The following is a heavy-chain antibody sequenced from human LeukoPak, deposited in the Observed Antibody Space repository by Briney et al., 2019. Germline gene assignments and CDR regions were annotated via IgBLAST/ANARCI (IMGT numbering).Heavy chain of an antibody. J-gene: IGHJ4*02. CDR2: INPNSGGT. CDR3: ATDIHAKGITMVREYRTDYHY. Sequence: ASVKVSCKASGYTFTGYYMHWVRQAPGQGLEWMGWINPNSGGTNYAQKFQGWVTMTEDTSTDTAYMELSSLRSEDTAVYYCATDIHAKGITMVREYRTDYHYWGQGTLVTVSS. V-gene: IGHV1-2*04. CDR1: GYTFTGYY. D-gene: IGHD3-10*01.